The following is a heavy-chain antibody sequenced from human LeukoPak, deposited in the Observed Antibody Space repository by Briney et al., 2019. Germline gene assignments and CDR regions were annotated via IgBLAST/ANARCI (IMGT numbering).Heavy chain of an antibody. J-gene: IGHJ4*02. CDR2: INAGNGNT. Sequence: RASVKVSCKASGYTFTSYAMHWVRQAPGQRLEWMGWINAGNGNTKYSQKFQGRVTITRDTSASTAYMELSSLRSEDTAVYYCASHLVAGTGFRSLREYYFDYWGQGTLVTVSS. D-gene: IGHD6-19*01. CDR3: ASHLVAGTGFRSLREYYFDY. CDR1: GYTFTSYA. V-gene: IGHV1-3*01.